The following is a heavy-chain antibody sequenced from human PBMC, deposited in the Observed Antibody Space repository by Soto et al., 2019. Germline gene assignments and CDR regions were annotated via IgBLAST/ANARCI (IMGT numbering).Heavy chain of an antibody. CDR3: AKNRIAAAEDPWIDY. CDR2: ISGSGGST. Sequence: GWSLRLSCAASGFTFSSYAMSWVRQAPGKGLEWVSSISGSGGSTYYADSVKGRFTISRDNSKNTLYLQMNSLRAEDTAVYYCAKNRIAAAEDPWIDYWGQGTLVTVSS. CDR1: GFTFSSYA. J-gene: IGHJ4*02. V-gene: IGHV3-23*01. D-gene: IGHD6-13*01.